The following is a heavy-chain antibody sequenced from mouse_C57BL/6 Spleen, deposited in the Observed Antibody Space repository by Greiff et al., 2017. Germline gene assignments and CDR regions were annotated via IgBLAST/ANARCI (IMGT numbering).Heavy chain of an antibody. CDR2: ISDGGSYT. J-gene: IGHJ4*01. V-gene: IGHV5-4*01. Sequence: DVQLVESGGGLVKPGGSLKLSCAASGFTFSSYAMSWVRQTPEKRLEWVATISDGGSYTYYPDNVKGRFTISRDNAKNNLYLQMSHLKSEDTAMYYCARDGNYGGYAMDYWGQGTSVTVSS. CDR3: ARDGNYGGYAMDY. D-gene: IGHD2-1*01. CDR1: GFTFSSYA.